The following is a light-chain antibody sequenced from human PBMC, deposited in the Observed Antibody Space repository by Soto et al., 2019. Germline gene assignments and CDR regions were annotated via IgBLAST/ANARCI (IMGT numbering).Light chain of an antibody. V-gene: IGKV3-15*01. CDR3: QQYNNWWT. CDR2: GAS. J-gene: IGKJ1*01. CDR1: QSVSSN. Sequence: EIVMTQSPATLSVSPGERATLSCRASQSVSSNLAWYQQKPGQAPRLLIYGASPRATGIPARFSGSGSGTEFTLTISSLQSEDFAVYYCQQYNNWWTVGQGTKVDIK.